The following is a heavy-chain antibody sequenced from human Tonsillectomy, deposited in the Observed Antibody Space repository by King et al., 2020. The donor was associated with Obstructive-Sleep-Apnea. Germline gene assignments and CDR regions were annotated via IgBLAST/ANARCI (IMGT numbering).Heavy chain of an antibody. Sequence: VQLVESGGRLVQRGGSLRLSCAASVFTVSANYMTWARQAPGKGLEGVSTIYSNDNTYYADSVKGRFTIPRHSSQNTLYFQMDSRGTDYTAFFYCVTTAQLATRDLAPAFDSWGQGTLVTVSS. J-gene: IGHJ4*02. V-gene: IGHV3-53*04. CDR1: VFTVSANY. D-gene: IGHD5-24*01. CDR3: VTTAQLATRDLAPAFDS. CDR2: IYSNDNT.